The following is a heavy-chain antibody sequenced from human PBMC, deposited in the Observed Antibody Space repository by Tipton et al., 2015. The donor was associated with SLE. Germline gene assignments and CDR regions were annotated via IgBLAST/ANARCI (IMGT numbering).Heavy chain of an antibody. CDR2: IFYSGGT. D-gene: IGHD2/OR15-2a*01. CDR3: ARVAREYSRQERDHYYFMDV. Sequence: TLSLTCTVSGGSISSGSYYWTWIRQHPGKGLEWIGNIFYSGGTTYSPFLNSRITISVDTSKNQFSLNLKSLTAADTAVYYCARVAREYSRQERDHYYFMDVWGKGTTVTVSS. V-gene: IGHV4-61*01. CDR1: GGSISSGSYY. J-gene: IGHJ6*03.